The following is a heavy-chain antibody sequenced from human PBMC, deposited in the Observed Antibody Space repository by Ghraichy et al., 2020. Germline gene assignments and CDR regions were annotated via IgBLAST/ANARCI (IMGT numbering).Heavy chain of an antibody. CDR1: GFTFSSYA. J-gene: IGHJ4*02. Sequence: GESLNISCAASGFTFSSYAMSWVRQAPGKGLEWVSAISGSGGSTYYADSVKGRFTISRDNSKNTLYLQMNSLRAEDTAVYYCAKDLNEAYYYDSSGPDYWGQGTLVTVSS. D-gene: IGHD3-22*01. CDR2: ISGSGGST. CDR3: AKDLNEAYYYDSSGPDY. V-gene: IGHV3-23*01.